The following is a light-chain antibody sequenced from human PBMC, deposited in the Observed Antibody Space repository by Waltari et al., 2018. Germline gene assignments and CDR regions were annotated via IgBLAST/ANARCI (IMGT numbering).Light chain of an antibody. Sequence: EIVLTQSPAILSFSPGERATLSCRASKSVGTYLAWYQQRPGQSPRLLIYDASYRSTVIPARFSGSGSETDFTLTISSLQPEDFAVYYCQQRRNWPLTFGGGTRVQI. CDR2: DAS. V-gene: IGKV3-11*01. J-gene: IGKJ4*01. CDR1: KSVGTY. CDR3: QQRRNWPLT.